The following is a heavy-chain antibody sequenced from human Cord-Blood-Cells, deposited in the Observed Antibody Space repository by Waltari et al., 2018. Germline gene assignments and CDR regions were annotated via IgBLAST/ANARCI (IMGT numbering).Heavy chain of an antibody. CDR1: GGSISSSSYS. V-gene: IGHV4-39*01. CDR2: IYYSGST. Sequence: QLQLQESGPGLVKPSETLSLTCTVSGGSISSSSYSWGWIRTPPGRGLEWIGSIYYSGSTYYNPSLKSRVTISVDTSKNQFSLKLSSVTAADTAVYYCARRLRYCSSTSCYNWFDPWGQGTLVTVSS. D-gene: IGHD2-2*01. J-gene: IGHJ5*02. CDR3: ARRLRYCSSTSCYNWFDP.